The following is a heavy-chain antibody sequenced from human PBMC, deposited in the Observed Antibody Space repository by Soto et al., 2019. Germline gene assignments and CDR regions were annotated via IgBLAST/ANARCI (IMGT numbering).Heavy chain of an antibody. CDR1: GGTFSSYA. J-gene: IGHJ6*02. CDR3: ARATYGSGNPVRYYYGMDV. CDR2: IIPIFGTA. Sequence: ASVKVSCKASGGTFSSYAISWVRQAPGQGLEWMGGIIPIFGTANYAQKFQGRVTITADESTSTAYMELSSLRSEDTAVYYCARATYGSGNPVRYYYGMDVWGQGTTVTVSS. D-gene: IGHD3-10*01. V-gene: IGHV1-69*13.